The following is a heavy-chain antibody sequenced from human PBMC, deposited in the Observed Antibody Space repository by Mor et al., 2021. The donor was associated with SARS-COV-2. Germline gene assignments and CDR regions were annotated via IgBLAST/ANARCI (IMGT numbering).Heavy chain of an antibody. CDR2: IRSKANSYAT. D-gene: IGHD5-12*01. CDR3: TLYSLGGYILIY. Sequence: VGRIRSKANSYATAYAASVKGRFTISRDDSKNTAYLQMNSLKTEDTAVYYCTLYSLGGYILIYWGQGTLVTVSS. V-gene: IGHV3-73*01. J-gene: IGHJ4*02.